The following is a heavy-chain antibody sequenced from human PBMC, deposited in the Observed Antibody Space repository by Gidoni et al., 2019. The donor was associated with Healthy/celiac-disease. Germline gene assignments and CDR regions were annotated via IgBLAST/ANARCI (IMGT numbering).Heavy chain of an antibody. CDR3: ARDPSSYYYDSSGYSDY. J-gene: IGHJ4*02. CDR2: IWYDGSNK. V-gene: IGHV3-33*01. Sequence: QVQLVESGGGVVQPGRSLRLSCAASGFTFSSYGMHWVRQAPGKGLEWVAVIWYDGSNKYYADSVKGRFTISRDNSKNTLYLQMNSLRAEETAVYYCARDPSSYYYDSSGYSDYWGQGTLVTVSS. CDR1: GFTFSSYG. D-gene: IGHD3-22*01.